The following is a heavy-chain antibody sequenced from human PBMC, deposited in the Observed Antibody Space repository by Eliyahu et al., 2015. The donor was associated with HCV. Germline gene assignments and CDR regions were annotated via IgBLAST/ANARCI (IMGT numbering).Heavy chain of an antibody. CDR2: IIPIFGTP. CDR1: GGTFSSYA. D-gene: IGHD6-13*01. Sequence: QVQLVQSGAEVKKPGSSXKVSCXAXGGTFSSYAISWVRQAPGQGLEWMGGIIPIFGTPNYAQKFQGRVTITADESTSTAYMELSSLRSEDTAVYYCARDVGLVFGAFDIWGQGTMVTVSS. V-gene: IGHV1-69*01. J-gene: IGHJ3*02. CDR3: ARDVGLVFGAFDI.